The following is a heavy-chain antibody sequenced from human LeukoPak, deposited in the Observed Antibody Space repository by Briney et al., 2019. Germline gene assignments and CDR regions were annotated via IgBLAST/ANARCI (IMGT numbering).Heavy chain of an antibody. CDR1: GGYITNYY. V-gene: IGHV4-4*07. Sequence: SETLSLTCTVSGGYITNYYWSWIRQPAGKGLEWIGRFYTSGTTNYNPSLKSRVTMSADTSKNQFSLKLSSVTAADTAVYYCARAAGHCTSTICYPEYFQHWGQGTLVTVSS. CDR2: FYTSGTT. J-gene: IGHJ1*01. D-gene: IGHD2-2*01. CDR3: ARAAGHCTSTICYPEYFQH.